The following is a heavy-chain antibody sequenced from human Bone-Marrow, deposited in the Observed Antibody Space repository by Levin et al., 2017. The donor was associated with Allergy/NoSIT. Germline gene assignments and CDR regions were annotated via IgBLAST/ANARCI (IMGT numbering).Heavy chain of an antibody. J-gene: IGHJ4*02. V-gene: IGHV3-11*03. CDR3: ATISSASLDTSGYSAKFDN. CDR2: ISNTNSYS. D-gene: IGHD3-22*01. Sequence: GESLKISCTASGLTFSDYYMSWIRQAPGKGLEWISFISNTNSYSNYADSVKGRFTISRDNAMNSLYLQMSNLRADDTAVYYCATISSASLDTSGYSAKFDNWGQGTLVTVSS. CDR1: GLTFSDYY.